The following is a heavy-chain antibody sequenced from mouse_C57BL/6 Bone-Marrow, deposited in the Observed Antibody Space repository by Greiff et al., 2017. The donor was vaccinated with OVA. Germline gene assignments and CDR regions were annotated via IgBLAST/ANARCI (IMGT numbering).Heavy chain of an antibody. CDR1: GYTFTSYG. Sequence: VNLVESGAELARPGASVKLSCKASGYTFTSYGISWVKQRTGQGLEWIGEIYPRSGNTYYNEKFKGKATLTADKSSSTAYMELRSLTSEDSAVYFCVQATAYWGQGTLVTVSA. D-gene: IGHD3-2*02. V-gene: IGHV1-81*01. CDR2: IYPRSGNT. J-gene: IGHJ3*01. CDR3: VQATAY.